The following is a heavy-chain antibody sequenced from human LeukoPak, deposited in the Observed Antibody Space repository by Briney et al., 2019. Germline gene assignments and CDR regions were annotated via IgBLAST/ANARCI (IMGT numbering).Heavy chain of an antibody. D-gene: IGHD5-18*01. CDR2: IYYSGST. Sequence: SETLSLTCTVSGDSMSSSSYYWTWIRQPPGKGLEWIGSIYYSGSTYYNPSLKSRVTISVDTSKNQFSLKMSSVTAADTAMYYCARHFSDRIQPSMDVWGQGTTVIVSS. J-gene: IGHJ6*02. V-gene: IGHV4-39*01. CDR3: ARHFSDRIQPSMDV. CDR1: GDSMSSSSYY.